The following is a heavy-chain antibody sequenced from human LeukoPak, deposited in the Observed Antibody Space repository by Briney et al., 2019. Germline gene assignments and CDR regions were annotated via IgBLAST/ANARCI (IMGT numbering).Heavy chain of an antibody. J-gene: IGHJ6*03. Sequence: GGSLRLSCAASGFTFSSYWMSWVRQAPGKGLEWVANIKQDGSEKYYVDSVKGRFTISRDNAKNSLYLQMNSLRAEDTAVYYCARSRVAGPYYYYYMDVWGKGTTVTVSS. CDR2: IKQDGSEK. CDR1: GFTFSSYW. D-gene: IGHD6-19*01. CDR3: ARSRVAGPYYYYYMDV. V-gene: IGHV3-7*01.